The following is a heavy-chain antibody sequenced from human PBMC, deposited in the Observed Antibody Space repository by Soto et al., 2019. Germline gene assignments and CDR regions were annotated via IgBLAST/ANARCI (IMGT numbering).Heavy chain of an antibody. CDR3: ARGSGKHGLDV. CDR2: IYNGNT. Sequence: QVQLVQSEAEVKKPGASVKVSCKASGYTFSDYGITWVRQAPGQGLEWMGWIYNGNTDYAHNLQGRVTMTTDTSTTTVYMDLRSLRSDDTAVYYCARGSGKHGLDVWGQGTTVTVSS. J-gene: IGHJ6*02. CDR1: GYTFSDYG. V-gene: IGHV1-18*01.